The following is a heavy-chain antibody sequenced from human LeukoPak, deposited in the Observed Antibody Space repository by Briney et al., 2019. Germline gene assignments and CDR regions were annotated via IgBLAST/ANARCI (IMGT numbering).Heavy chain of an antibody. V-gene: IGHV1-2*02. CDR2: INPNSGGT. D-gene: IGHD2-15*01. J-gene: IGHJ4*02. CDR3: ARRSRGGSYYALFDY. CDR1: GYTFTGYY. Sequence: GASVKVSCKASGYTFTGYYMHWVRQAPGQGLEWMGWINPNSGGTNYAQKFQGRVTMTRDTSISTAYMELSRLRSDDSAVYYCARRSRGGSYYALFDYWGQGTLLTVSS.